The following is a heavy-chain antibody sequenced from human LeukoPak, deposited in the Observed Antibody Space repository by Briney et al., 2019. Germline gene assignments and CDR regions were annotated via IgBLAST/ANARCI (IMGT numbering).Heavy chain of an antibody. V-gene: IGHV1-8*01. CDR1: GYTFTSYD. CDR3: ARGHKVRGVMIGY. Sequence: ASVKVSCKASGYTFTSYDINWVRQATGQGLEWMGWMNPNSGNTGYAQKFQGRVTVTRNTSISTAYMELSSLRSEDTAVYYCARGHKVRGVMIGYWGQGTLVTVSS. J-gene: IGHJ4*02. CDR2: MNPNSGNT. D-gene: IGHD3-10*01.